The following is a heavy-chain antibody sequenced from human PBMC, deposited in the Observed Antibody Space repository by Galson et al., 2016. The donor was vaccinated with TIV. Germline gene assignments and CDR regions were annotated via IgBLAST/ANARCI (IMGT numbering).Heavy chain of an antibody. V-gene: IGHV1-69*13. CDR2: IVPIYRSP. CDR1: GYTFSDYY. D-gene: IGHD6-13*01. Sequence: SVKVSCKASGYTFSDYYIHWVRQAPGQGPEWMGGIVPIYRSPKYARRFQGRVTITADESTSTVFVELTSLTSDDTATYYCARPSDSSWYFDLWGRGTQVIVSS. CDR3: ARPSDSSWYFDL. J-gene: IGHJ2*01.